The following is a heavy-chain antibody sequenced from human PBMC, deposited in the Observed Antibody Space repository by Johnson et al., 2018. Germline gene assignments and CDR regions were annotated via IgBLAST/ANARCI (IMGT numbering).Heavy chain of an antibody. CDR1: GFSVSDYS. D-gene: IGHD5-18*01. CDR3: TRIADTPMAQVYYYYLDV. J-gene: IGHJ6*03. Sequence: EVQLVETGGGLVQPGGSLRLSCAASGFSVSDYSMHWVRQVPGKGLVWVSRIENDGSTRYADSVKGRFTISRNNAKNTLYLQMSSLKTEDTAVYYCTRIADTPMAQVYYYYLDVWGQGTTVTVSS. V-gene: IGHV3-74*01. CDR2: IENDGST.